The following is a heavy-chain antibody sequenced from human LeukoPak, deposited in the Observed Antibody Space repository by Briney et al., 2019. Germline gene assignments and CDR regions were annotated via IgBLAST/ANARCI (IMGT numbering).Heavy chain of an antibody. CDR1: GGSISSSNW. V-gene: IGHV4-4*02. D-gene: IGHD6-13*01. CDR2: IYHSGST. J-gene: IGHJ4*02. Sequence: PSETLSLTCAVSGGSISSSNWWSWVRQPPGKGLEWIGEIYHSGSTNYNPSLKSRVTISVDTSKNQFSLKLSSVTAADTAVYYCARIYSSSWYANYYFDYWGQGTLVTVSS. CDR3: ARIYSSSWYANYYFDY.